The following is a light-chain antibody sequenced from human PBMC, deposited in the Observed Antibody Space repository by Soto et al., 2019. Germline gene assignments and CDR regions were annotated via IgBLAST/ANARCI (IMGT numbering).Light chain of an antibody. CDR3: AAWDDSLNGPKYV. Sequence: QSVLTQPASASGTPGQRVTISCSGSSSNIGSNTVNWYQQLPGTAPKLLIYSNNQRPSGVPDRFSGSKSGTSASLAISGLQSEYEADYYCAAWDDSLNGPKYVFGTGTKLTVL. J-gene: IGLJ1*01. CDR1: SSNIGSNT. CDR2: SNN. V-gene: IGLV1-44*01.